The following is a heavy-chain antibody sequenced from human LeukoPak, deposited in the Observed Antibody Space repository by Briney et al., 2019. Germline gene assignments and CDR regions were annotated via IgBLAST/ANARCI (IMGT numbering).Heavy chain of an antibody. D-gene: IGHD6-13*01. CDR1: GYTFTGYY. J-gene: IGHJ4*02. CDR3: ARETTRGETQQLAMYFDY. Sequence: ASVKVSCKASGYTFTGYYMHWVRQAPGQGLEWMGRINPNSGGTNYAQKFQGRVTMTRDTSISTAYMELSSLRSEDTAVYYRARETTRGETQQLAMYFDYWGQGTLVTVSS. CDR2: INPNSGGT. V-gene: IGHV1-2*06.